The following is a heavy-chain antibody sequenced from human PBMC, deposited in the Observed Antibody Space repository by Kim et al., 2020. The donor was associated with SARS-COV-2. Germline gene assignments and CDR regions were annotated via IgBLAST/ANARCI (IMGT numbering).Heavy chain of an antibody. CDR3: ATLAAAGGYFEY. D-gene: IGHD6-25*01. Sequence: GGSLRLSCAASGFTFSNFAIHWVRQAPGQGLEWVAVISYDGSQIYYGDSVKGRFTISRDNSKNTLFLQMNSLKTEDTAVYYCATLAAAGGYFEYWGQGTLVTVSA. J-gene: IGHJ4*02. CDR2: ISYDGSQI. V-gene: IGHV3-30*04. CDR1: GFTFSNFA.